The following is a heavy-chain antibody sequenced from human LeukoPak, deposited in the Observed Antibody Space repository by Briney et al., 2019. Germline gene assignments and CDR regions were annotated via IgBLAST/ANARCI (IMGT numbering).Heavy chain of an antibody. CDR2: IYTSGST. CDR1: GGSISSYY. Sequence: SETLSLTCTVSGGSISSYYWSWIRQPAGKGLEWFGRIYTSGSTNYNPSLKSRVTMSVDTSKNQFSLKLSSVTAADTVVYYCARDRDYYDSSGYYDHAAFDIWGQGTMVTVSS. V-gene: IGHV4-4*07. D-gene: IGHD3-22*01. J-gene: IGHJ3*02. CDR3: ARDRDYYDSSGYYDHAAFDI.